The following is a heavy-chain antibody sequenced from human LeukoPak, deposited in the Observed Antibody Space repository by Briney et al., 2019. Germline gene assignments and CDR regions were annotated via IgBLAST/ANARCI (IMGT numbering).Heavy chain of an antibody. Sequence: PSETLSLTCTVSGGSISSYYWSWIRQPPGKGLEWIGYIYYSGSTNYNPSLKGRVTISVDTSKNQFSLKLSSVTAADTAVYYCARARWLPKFDYWGQGTLVTVSS. V-gene: IGHV4-59*01. CDR3: ARARWLPKFDY. J-gene: IGHJ4*02. CDR1: GGSISSYY. CDR2: IYYSGST. D-gene: IGHD5-24*01.